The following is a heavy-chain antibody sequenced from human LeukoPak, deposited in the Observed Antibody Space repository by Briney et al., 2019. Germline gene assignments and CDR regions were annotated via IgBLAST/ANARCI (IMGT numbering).Heavy chain of an antibody. CDR3: AKNGDRGAYCTGGTCYPYFYYYMDV. D-gene: IGHD2-15*01. Sequence: GGSLRLSCAASGFTFSNYAMRWVRQAPGKGLEWVSGISGSGDSTYYADSVKGRFTISRDNSKNTLYLQMNSLRAEDTAIYYCAKNGDRGAYCTGGTCYPYFYYYMDVWGKGTTVTI. J-gene: IGHJ6*03. CDR2: ISGSGDST. V-gene: IGHV3-23*01. CDR1: GFTFSNYA.